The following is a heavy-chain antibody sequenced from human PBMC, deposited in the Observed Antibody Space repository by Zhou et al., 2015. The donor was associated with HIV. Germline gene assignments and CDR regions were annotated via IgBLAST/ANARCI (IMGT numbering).Heavy chain of an antibody. J-gene: IGHJ4*02. CDR1: GGTFSSYT. CDR3: ARGGHSSGYCVGVCPIDY. CDR2: IIPILGIA. D-gene: IGHD3-22*01. V-gene: IGHV1-69*02. Sequence: QVQLVQSGAEVKKPGSSVKVSCKASGGTFSSYTISWVRQAPGQGLEWMGRIIPILGIANYAQKFQGRVTITADKSTSTAYMELSSLRSEDTAVYYCARGGHSSGYCVGVCPIDYWGQGTLVTVSS.